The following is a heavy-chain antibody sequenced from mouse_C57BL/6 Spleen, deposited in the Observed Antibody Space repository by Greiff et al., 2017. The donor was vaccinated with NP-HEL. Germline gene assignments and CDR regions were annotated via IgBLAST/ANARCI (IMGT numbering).Heavy chain of an antibody. D-gene: IGHD1-1*01. CDR1: GFTFSDYG. Sequence: EVMLVESGGGLVKPGGSLKLSCAASGFTFSDYGMHWVRQAPEKGLGWVAYISSGSSTIYYADTVKGRFTISRDNAKNTLFLQMTSLRSEDTAMYYCASLLTFAYWGQGTLVTVSA. V-gene: IGHV5-17*01. J-gene: IGHJ3*01. CDR2: ISSGSSTI. CDR3: ASLLTFAY.